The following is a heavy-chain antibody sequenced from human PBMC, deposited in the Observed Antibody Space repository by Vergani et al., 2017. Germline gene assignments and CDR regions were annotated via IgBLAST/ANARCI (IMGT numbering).Heavy chain of an antibody. D-gene: IGHD3-22*01. J-gene: IGHJ4*02. CDR3: TRDRHYYDSSAPLGY. Sequence: EVQLVESGGGLVQPGRSLRLSCTASGFTFGDYAMSWVRQAPGKGLEWVGFIRSKAYGGTTEYAASVKGRFTISRDDSKSIAYLQMISLKTEDTAVYYCTRDRHYYDSSAPLGYWGQGTLVTVSS. V-gene: IGHV3-49*04. CDR1: GFTFGDYA. CDR2: IRSKAYGGTT.